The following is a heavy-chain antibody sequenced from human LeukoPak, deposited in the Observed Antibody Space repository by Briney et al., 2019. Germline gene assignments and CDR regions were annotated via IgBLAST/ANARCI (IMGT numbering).Heavy chain of an antibody. CDR3: ARNYSGTYRGDFDI. CDR2: IYYSGST. CDR1: GDSISSCSYY. D-gene: IGHD1-26*01. V-gene: IGHV4-39*01. J-gene: IGHJ3*02. Sequence: SETLSLTCTVSGDSISSCSYYWAWIRQPPGKGLAWIGSIYYSGSTSYNPFLKSRVPISVDTSKNQFSLKLSSVTAANTAVYYCARNYSGTYRGDFDIWGQGTMVTVSS.